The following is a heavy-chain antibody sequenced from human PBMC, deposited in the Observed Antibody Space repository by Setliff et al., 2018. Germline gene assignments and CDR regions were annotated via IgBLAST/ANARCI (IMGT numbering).Heavy chain of an antibody. CDR3: ARANKKLDYYYYYYMDV. CDR1: GYTFTSYY. J-gene: IGHJ6*03. D-gene: IGHD1-1*01. CDR2: VNPGGGSS. V-gene: IGHV1-46*01. Sequence: ASVKVSCKASGYTFTSYYMHWVRQAPGQGLEWMGMVNPGGGSSTSTQRSQGRVTMTRDTSTNTAYMELNSLTSNDTAVYYCARANKKLDYYYYYYMDVWGKGTTVTVSS.